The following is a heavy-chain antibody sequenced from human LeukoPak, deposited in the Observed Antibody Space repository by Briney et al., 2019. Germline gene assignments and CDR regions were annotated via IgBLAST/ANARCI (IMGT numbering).Heavy chain of an antibody. D-gene: IGHD3-22*01. V-gene: IGHV1-8*01. J-gene: IGHJ4*02. CDR1: GYTFTSYH. Sequence: ASVKVSCKTFGYTFTSYHIHWLRQATGQGPEWMAWMSPDSGNTGYAQKFQGRVTLTRDTSTNTAYMELSSLRSEDTAVYYCAKDRLTSSGPELNWGQGTLVTVSS. CDR3: AKDRLTSSGPELN. CDR2: MSPDSGNT.